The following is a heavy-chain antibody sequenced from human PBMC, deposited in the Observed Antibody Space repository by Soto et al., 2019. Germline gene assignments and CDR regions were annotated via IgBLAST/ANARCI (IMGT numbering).Heavy chain of an antibody. CDR2: IMPVFRTP. CDR1: GGTFRTAA. Sequence: QVQLEQSGAEVKKPGSSVKVSCKASGGTFRTAAVSWVRQAPGQGLEWMGGIMPVFRTPDYAQKFHGRVTITADESTSTDYMELSGLRSDDTAVYYCARDNDRPQLGGNYYYILDVGGQGTTITVSS. D-gene: IGHD2-8*01. V-gene: IGHV1-69*12. J-gene: IGHJ6*02. CDR3: ARDNDRPQLGGNYYYILDV.